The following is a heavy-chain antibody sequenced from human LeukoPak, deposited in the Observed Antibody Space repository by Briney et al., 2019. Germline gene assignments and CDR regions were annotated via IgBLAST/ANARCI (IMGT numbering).Heavy chain of an antibody. Sequence: PGGSLRLSCAASGFTFSSYSMNWVRQAPGKGRKGVSSISSSSSYIYYADSVKGRFTIYRENAKNSLYLQMNSLRAEDTAVYYCARDSPYCGGDCYVFDYWGQGTLVTVSS. D-gene: IGHD2-21*01. CDR2: ISSSSSYI. J-gene: IGHJ4*02. V-gene: IGHV3-21*01. CDR1: GFTFSSYS. CDR3: ARDSPYCGGDCYVFDY.